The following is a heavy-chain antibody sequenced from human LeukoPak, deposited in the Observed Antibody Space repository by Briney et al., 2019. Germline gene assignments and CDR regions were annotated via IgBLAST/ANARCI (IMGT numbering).Heavy chain of an antibody. D-gene: IGHD3-3*01. CDR2: IYYSGST. V-gene: IGHV4-59*01. CDR3: ARAGITIFGVVDYYYYGMDV. CDR1: GGFISSYY. J-gene: IGHJ6*02. Sequence: SETLSLTCTVSGGFISSYYWSWLRQPPGKGLEWIGYIYYSGSTNYNPSLKSRVTISVDTSKNQFSLKLSSVTAADTAAYYCARAGITIFGVVDYYYYGMDVWGQGTTVTVSS.